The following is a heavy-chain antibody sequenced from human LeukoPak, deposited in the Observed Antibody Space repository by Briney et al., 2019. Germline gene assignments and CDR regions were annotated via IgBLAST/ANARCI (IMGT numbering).Heavy chain of an antibody. J-gene: IGHJ4*02. D-gene: IGHD4-17*01. Sequence: GGSLRLSCAASGFTFSSYSVNWVRQAPGKGLEWLSYISSSSSTMYYADSVKGRFTISRDNAKNSLYLQMNSLRAEDTAVYYCARPLRSYFDYWGQGTLVTVSS. CDR2: ISSSSSTM. V-gene: IGHV3-48*04. CDR3: ARPLRSYFDY. CDR1: GFTFSSYS.